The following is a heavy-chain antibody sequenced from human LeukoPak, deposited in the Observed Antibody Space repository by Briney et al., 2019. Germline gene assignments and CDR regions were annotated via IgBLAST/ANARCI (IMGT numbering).Heavy chain of an antibody. D-gene: IGHD3-9*01. V-gene: IGHV3-30*02. J-gene: IGHJ3*01. CDR2: IRYDGSNK. CDR1: GFTFSSYG. CDR3: AKVLGRYFDLLFEPTDAFDL. Sequence: SGGSLRLSCAASGFTFSSYGMHWVRQAPGKGLEWVAFIRYDGSNKYYADSVKGRFTISRDNSKNTLYLQMNSLRAEDTAVYYCAKVLGRYFDLLFEPTDAFDLWGQGTMVTVSS.